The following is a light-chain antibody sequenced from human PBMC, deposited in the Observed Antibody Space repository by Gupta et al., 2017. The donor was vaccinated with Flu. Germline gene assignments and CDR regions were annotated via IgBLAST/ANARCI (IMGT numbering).Light chain of an antibody. V-gene: IGKV1-39*01. CDR3: QQCYSNIRT. CDR2: GSY. J-gene: IGKJ1*01. Sequence: IQMTTSPSSLSASVGDRVTITCRASQNINIFLNWYQQKPGKAPKLLIFGSYSLQSGVPSRFSGSGSETHFTLTISRLQPEDFATYYCQQCYSNIRTFGQGTKVEI. CDR1: QNINIF.